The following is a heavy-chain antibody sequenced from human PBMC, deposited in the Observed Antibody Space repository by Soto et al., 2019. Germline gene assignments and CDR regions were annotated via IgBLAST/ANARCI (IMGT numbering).Heavy chain of an antibody. CDR3: AKDLSPSSGTYYGYFDY. V-gene: IGHV3-23*01. Sequence: EVQLLESGGGLVQPGGSLRLSWVVSGFTFNKYAMNWVRQAPGKGLEWVSAISGSGHTTYYADSVKGRFTISRDNSKNTLYLQMNSLRAEDTAVYYCAKDLSPSSGTYYGYFDYWGQGALVTVSS. D-gene: IGHD1-26*01. CDR2: ISGSGHTT. CDR1: GFTFNKYA. J-gene: IGHJ4*02.